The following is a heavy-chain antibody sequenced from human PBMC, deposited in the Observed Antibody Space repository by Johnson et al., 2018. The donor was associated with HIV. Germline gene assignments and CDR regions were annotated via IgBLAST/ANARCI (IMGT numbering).Heavy chain of an antibody. CDR2: IRYDGSNK. CDR3: AKDAYDYGDYGAFDI. J-gene: IGHJ3*02. V-gene: IGHV3-30*02. D-gene: IGHD4-17*01. Sequence: QVQLVESGGGVVQPGGSLRLSCAASGFTFSSYGMHWVRQAPGKGLEWVAFIRYDGSNKYYADSVKGRFPISRDNSKNTLYLQMNSLRAEDTAVYYCAKDAYDYGDYGAFDIWGQGTMVTVSS. CDR1: GFTFSSYG.